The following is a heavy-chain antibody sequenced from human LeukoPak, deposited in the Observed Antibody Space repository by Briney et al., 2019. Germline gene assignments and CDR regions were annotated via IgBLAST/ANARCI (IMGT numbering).Heavy chain of an antibody. CDR3: AGDHVKLGSSFHPFDAFDV. D-gene: IGHD2-2*01. J-gene: IGHJ3*01. Sequence: GASVKVSCKASGYTFTSYAMNWVRQAPGQGLEWMGWINTNTGNPTYAQGFTGRFVFSLDTSVSTAYLQISSLKAEDTAVYYCAGDHVKLGSSFHPFDAFDVWGQGTLVTVSS. CDR2: INTNTGNP. V-gene: IGHV7-4-1*02. CDR1: GYTFTSYA.